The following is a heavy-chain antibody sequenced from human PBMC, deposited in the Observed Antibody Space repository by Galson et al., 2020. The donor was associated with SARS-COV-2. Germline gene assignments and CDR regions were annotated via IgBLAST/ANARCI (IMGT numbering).Heavy chain of an antibody. Sequence: TGGSLRLSCAASGFTFRDYYMSWIRQAPGKGLEWVSYISSSGSTTYYADSVKGRFTISRDNAKSSLYLQMNSLRAEDTAVYYCARDLSRFYGVSASTYYCDYWGQGTLVTVSS. J-gene: IGHJ4*02. CDR2: ISSSGSTT. V-gene: IGHV3-11*01. CDR1: GFTFRDYY. D-gene: IGHD2-21*01. CDR3: ARDLSRFYGVSASTYYCDY.